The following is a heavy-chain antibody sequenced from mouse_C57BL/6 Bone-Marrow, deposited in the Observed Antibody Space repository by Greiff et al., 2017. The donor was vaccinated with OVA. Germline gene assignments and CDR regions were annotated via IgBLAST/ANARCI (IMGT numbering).Heavy chain of an antibody. CDR2: IDPANDNT. Sequence: EVKLVESVAELVRPGASVKLSCTASGFNIKNTYMHWVKQRPEQGLEWIGRIDPANDNTKYAPKFQGKATMTADTSSNTAYPQLSSLSSEDTAVYCCARVNFGSSFYAMDYWGQGTSVTVSS. D-gene: IGHD1-1*01. J-gene: IGHJ4*01. CDR1: GFNIKNTY. V-gene: IGHV14-3*01. CDR3: ARVNFGSSFYAMDY.